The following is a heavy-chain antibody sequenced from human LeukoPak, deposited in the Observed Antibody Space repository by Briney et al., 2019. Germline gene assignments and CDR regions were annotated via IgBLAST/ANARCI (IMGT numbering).Heavy chain of an antibody. CDR2: ISSSCRPI. J-gene: IGHJ6*02. CDR1: GFTFSSYE. V-gene: IGHV3-48*03. D-gene: IGHD5-24*01. CDR3: ARDGYNFDNRMDV. Sequence: GGSLRLSCAASGFTFSSYEMNWVRQAPGKGLEWVSYISSSCRPIYYADSVKGRFTITRDNAKNSLFLQMNSLRAEDTAVYYCARDGYNFDNRMDVWGQGTTATVSS.